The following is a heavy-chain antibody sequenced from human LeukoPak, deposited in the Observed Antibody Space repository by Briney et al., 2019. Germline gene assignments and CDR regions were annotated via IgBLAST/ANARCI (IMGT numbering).Heavy chain of an antibody. CDR2: ISPYNGDT. D-gene: IGHD3-22*01. CDR1: GYTFTSYY. V-gene: IGHV1-18*04. CDR3: ARMPYDGSGYYKH. J-gene: IGHJ1*01. Sequence: ASVKVSCKASGYTFTSYYMHWVRQAPGQGLEWMGWISPYNGDTNYAQRLQGTVTMTTDTSTSTAYMELRSLRSDDTAVYYCARMPYDGSGYYKHWGQGTLVTVSS.